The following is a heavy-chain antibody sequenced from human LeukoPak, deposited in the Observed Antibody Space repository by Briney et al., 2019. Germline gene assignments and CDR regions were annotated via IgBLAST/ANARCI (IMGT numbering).Heavy chain of an antibody. J-gene: IGHJ6*03. CDR1: GYSFTSYW. D-gene: IGHD3-10*01. V-gene: IGHV5-51*01. CDR3: ARHPTPWNGFGELLSRGDYYYMDV. Sequence: GESLKISCKGSGYSFTSYWIGWVRQMPGKGLEWMGIIYPGDSDTRYSPSFQGQVTISADKSISTAYLQWSSLKASDTAMYYCARHPTPWNGFGELLSRGDYYYMDVWGKGTTVTVSS. CDR2: IYPGDSDT.